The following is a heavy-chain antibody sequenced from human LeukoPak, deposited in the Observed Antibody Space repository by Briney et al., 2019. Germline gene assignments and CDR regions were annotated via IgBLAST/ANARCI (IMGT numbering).Heavy chain of an antibody. CDR2: IYHSGST. D-gene: IGHD3-22*01. V-gene: IGHV4-34*01. CDR1: GGSFSGYY. J-gene: IGHJ4*02. Sequence: SETLSLTCAVYGGSFSGYYWSWVRQPPGKGLEWIGEIYHSGSTNYNPSLKSRVTISVDRSNNQFSLKLNSVTAADTAIYFCAAKDFSSGYFHFWGQGTLVTVSS. CDR3: AAKDFSSGYFHF.